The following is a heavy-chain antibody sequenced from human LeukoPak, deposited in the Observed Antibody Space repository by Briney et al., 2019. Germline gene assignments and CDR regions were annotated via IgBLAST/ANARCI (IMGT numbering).Heavy chain of an antibody. CDR1: GFTFSSYE. Sequence: GGSLRLSCAASGFTFSSYEMNWVRQAPGKGLEWVSYISSSGSTIYYADSVKDRFTISRDNAKNSLYLQMNSLRAEDTAVYYCARGQTWGRDGYNPPFDYWGQGTLVTVSS. D-gene: IGHD5-24*01. V-gene: IGHV3-48*03. CDR3: ARGQTWGRDGYNPPFDY. CDR2: ISSSGSTI. J-gene: IGHJ4*02.